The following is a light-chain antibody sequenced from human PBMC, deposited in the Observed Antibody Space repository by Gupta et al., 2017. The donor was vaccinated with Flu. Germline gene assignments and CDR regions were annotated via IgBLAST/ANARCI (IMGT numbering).Light chain of an antibody. Sequence: EIVLTQSPATLSLSPGERATLSCRASQCVSSTYLAWYQQEPGQAPRLLISWASSRAPGIPDRFSGSALGTDFTLTISRLEPEDFAVYSFQHSGSLPLTFGGGTKVEIK. CDR2: WAS. CDR1: QCVSSTY. V-gene: IGKV3-20*01. CDR3: QHSGSLPLT. J-gene: IGKJ4*01.